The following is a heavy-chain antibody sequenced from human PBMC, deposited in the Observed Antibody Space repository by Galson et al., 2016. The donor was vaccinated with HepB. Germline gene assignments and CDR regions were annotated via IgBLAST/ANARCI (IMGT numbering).Heavy chain of an antibody. D-gene: IGHD2-8*01. CDR2: IRSKTDGGTT. V-gene: IGHV3-15*07. CDR3: WVPLEYCSNGVCRLFDY. Sequence: SLRLSCAASGFTFSNAWMNWVRQAPGKGLEWVGRIRSKTDGGTTDYAAPVKDRFTISRGDSKNTLYLQMNSLKTEDTAVYYCWVPLEYCSNGVCRLFDYWGQGTLVTVSS. J-gene: IGHJ4*02. CDR1: GFTFSNAW.